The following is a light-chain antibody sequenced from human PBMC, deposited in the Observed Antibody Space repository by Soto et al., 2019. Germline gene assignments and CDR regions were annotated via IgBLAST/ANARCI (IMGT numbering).Light chain of an antibody. J-gene: IGLJ3*02. CDR1: DSNIGNDH. CDR3: GTWDSGLSAGV. V-gene: IGLV1-51*02. Sequence: QSVLTQPPSVSAAPGQKVTISCSGSDSNIGNDHVSWYQQFPGTAPKLLIYENNKQPSGIPDRFSGSKSGTSATLDITGLQTGDEADYYCGTWDSGLSAGVIGGGTKLTVL. CDR2: ENN.